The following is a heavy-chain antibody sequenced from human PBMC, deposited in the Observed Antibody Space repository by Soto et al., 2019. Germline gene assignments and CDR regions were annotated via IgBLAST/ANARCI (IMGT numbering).Heavy chain of an antibody. J-gene: IGHJ5*02. CDR1: GASIGSGDDY. CDR2: ISDSGST. V-gene: IGHV4-30-4*08. Sequence: SETLSLTCSVSGASIGSGDDYWTWIRQSPGKGLEWIGYISDSGSTFYNPSLRSRLTIALDTSKNHFSLKLKSVTAADTAVYYCEKSQPPEFDTWGQGIPVTVSS. CDR3: EKSQPPEFDT. D-gene: IGHD2-2*01.